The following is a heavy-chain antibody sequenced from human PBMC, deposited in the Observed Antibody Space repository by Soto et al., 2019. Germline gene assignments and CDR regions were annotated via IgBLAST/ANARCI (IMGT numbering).Heavy chain of an antibody. CDR3: ARALYGARGTRTFDY. CDR1: GFTFSSYW. Sequence: PGGSLRLSCAASGFTFSSYWMHWVRQAPGKGLVWVSRINSDGSSTSYADSVKGRFTISRDNSKNTLYLQMNSLRAEDTAAYYCARALYGARGTRTFDYWGQGTLVTVSS. D-gene: IGHD4-17*01. V-gene: IGHV3-74*01. J-gene: IGHJ4*02. CDR2: INSDGSST.